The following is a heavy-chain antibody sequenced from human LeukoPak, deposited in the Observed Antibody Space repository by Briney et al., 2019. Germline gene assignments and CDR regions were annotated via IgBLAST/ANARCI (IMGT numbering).Heavy chain of an antibody. J-gene: IGHJ6*03. CDR2: IGKSGSPT. CDR3: AELGITMIGGV. CDR1: GFTLSSYD. V-gene: IGHV3-48*03. D-gene: IGHD3-10*02. Sequence: GGSLRLSCTASGFTLSSYDMHWVRQAPGKALEWVSSIGKSGSPTFYRDSVKGRFTISRGNAKNSLYLQMNSLRAEDTAVYYCAELGITMIGGVWGKGTTVTISS.